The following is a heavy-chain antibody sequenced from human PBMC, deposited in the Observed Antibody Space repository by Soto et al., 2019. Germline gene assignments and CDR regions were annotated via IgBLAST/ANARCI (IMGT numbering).Heavy chain of an antibody. Sequence: GGSLRLSCTASGFTFGDYAMSWVRQAPGKGLEWVSLIYSGGSTYYADSVKGRFTISRDNSKNMLYLQMNSLRAEDTAVYYCARRSIAVAVGAFDIWGQGTMVTVSS. D-gene: IGHD6-19*01. CDR3: ARRSIAVAVGAFDI. J-gene: IGHJ3*02. V-gene: IGHV3-53*01. CDR1: GFTFGDYA. CDR2: IYSGGST.